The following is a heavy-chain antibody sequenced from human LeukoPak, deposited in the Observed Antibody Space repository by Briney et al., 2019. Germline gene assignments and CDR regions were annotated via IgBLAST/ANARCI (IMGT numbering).Heavy chain of an antibody. J-gene: IGHJ4*02. CDR1: GGSFIGYH. Sequence: PSETLSLTCAVYGGSFIGYHWNWIRQTPGKGLEWIREINHRGHTNYNPALESRVTLSVDTSKNQFSLKLRSVTAADTAVYYCARDPTTVVTLPYYFDFWGPGTLVTVSS. V-gene: IGHV4-34*01. CDR3: ARDPTTVVTLPYYFDF. D-gene: IGHD4-23*01. CDR2: INHRGHT.